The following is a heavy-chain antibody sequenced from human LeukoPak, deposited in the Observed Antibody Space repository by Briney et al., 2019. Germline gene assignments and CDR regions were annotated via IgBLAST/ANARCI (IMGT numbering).Heavy chain of an antibody. V-gene: IGHV3-9*01. CDR2: ISWNSGSI. Sequence: GRSLRLSCAASGFTFDDYAMHWVRQAPGKGLEWVSGISWNSGSIGYADSVKGRFTISRDNAKNSLYLQMNSLRAEDTALYYCAKDTGYSGCGAFDYWGQGTLVTVSS. CDR3: AKDTGYSGCGAFDY. D-gene: IGHD5-12*01. CDR1: GFTFDDYA. J-gene: IGHJ4*02.